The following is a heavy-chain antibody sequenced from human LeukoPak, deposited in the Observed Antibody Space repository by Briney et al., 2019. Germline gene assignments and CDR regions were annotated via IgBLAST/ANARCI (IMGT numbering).Heavy chain of an antibody. CDR2: IYYSGST. J-gene: IGHJ5*02. Sequence: PQTLSLTCTVSGGSISSGGYYWSWIRQHPGKCLEWIGYIYYSGSTYYNPSLKSRVTISVDTSKNQFSLKLSSVTAADTAVYYCARAGTRRPFDPWGQGTLVTVSS. CDR3: ARAGTRRPFDP. CDR1: GGSISSGGYY. V-gene: IGHV4-31*03.